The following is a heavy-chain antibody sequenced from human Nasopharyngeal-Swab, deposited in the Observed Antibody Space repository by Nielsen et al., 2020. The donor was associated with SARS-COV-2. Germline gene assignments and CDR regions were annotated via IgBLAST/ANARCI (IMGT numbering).Heavy chain of an antibody. V-gene: IGHV3-7*01. D-gene: IGHD3-22*01. CDR2: IRQDGSGK. CDR3: AKDLGVGYYDSSGYYSDAFDI. Sequence: VRQMPGKGLEWVANIRQDGSGKYYVDSVKGRFTISRDNAKNSLYLQMNSLRAEDTAVYYCAKDLGVGYYDSSGYYSDAFDIWGQGTMVTVSS. J-gene: IGHJ3*02.